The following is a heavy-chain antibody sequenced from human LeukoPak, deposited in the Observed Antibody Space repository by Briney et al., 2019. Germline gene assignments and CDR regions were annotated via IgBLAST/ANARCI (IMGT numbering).Heavy chain of an antibody. Sequence: PGGSLRLSCAASGLTFSSYSMNWVRQAPGKGPEWVSSINSSSSYIYYADSVRGRFTFSRDNAENSLYLQMHSLRVEDTAVYYCARAPTVLVGYCSSSSCQADYWGQGTLVTVSS. CDR2: INSSSSYI. CDR1: GLTFSSYS. J-gene: IGHJ4*02. V-gene: IGHV3-21*01. CDR3: ARAPTVLVGYCSSSSCQADY. D-gene: IGHD2-2*01.